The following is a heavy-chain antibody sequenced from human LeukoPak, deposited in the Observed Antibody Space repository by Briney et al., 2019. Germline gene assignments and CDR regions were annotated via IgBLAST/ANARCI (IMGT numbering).Heavy chain of an antibody. D-gene: IGHD6-13*01. CDR2: ISSSGSTI. V-gene: IGHV3-48*03. CDR3: AREAAADAFDI. J-gene: IGHJ3*02. Sequence: GGSLTLSCAASGFTFSSYEMNWVRQAPGKGLEWVSYISSSGSTINYADSVKGRFTISRDNAKNSMYLQMNSLRAEDTAVYYCAREAAADAFDIWGQGTMVTVSS. CDR1: GFTFSSYE.